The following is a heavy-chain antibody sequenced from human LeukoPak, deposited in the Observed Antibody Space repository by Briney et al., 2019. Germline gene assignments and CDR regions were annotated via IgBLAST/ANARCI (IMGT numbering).Heavy chain of an antibody. CDR2: ISSSSSTI. Sequence: PGGSLRLSCAASGFTFSSYSMNWVRQAPGKGLEWVSYISSSSSTIYYADSVKGRFTISRDNAKNSLYLQMNSLRAEDTAVYYCAVAPGTYYDFWSGYYPPFDYWGQGTLVTVSS. V-gene: IGHV3-48*01. D-gene: IGHD3-3*01. CDR1: GFTFSSYS. J-gene: IGHJ4*02. CDR3: AVAPGTYYDFWSGYYPPFDY.